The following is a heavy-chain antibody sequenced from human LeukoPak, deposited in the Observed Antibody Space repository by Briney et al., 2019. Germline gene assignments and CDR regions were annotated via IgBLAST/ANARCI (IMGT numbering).Heavy chain of an antibody. J-gene: IGHJ4*02. CDR1: VFTFSSYE. V-gene: IGHV3-48*03. CDR2: ISSSGSTI. D-gene: IGHD3-10*01. CDR3: ASLSVGEPMYYFDY. Sequence: GGSLRLSCAASVFTFSSYEMNWVRQAPGKGLEWVSYISSSGSTIYYADSVKGRFTISRDNAKNSLYLQMNSLRAEDTAVYYCASLSVGEPMYYFDYWGQGTLVTVSS.